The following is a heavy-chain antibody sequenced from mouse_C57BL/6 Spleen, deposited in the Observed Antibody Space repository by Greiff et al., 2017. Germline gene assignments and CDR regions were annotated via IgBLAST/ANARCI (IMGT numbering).Heavy chain of an antibody. Sequence: EVQGVESGGGLVKPGGSLKLSCAASGFTFSSYAMSWVRQTPEKRLEWVATISDGGSYTYYPDNVKGRFTISRDNAKNNLYLQMSHLKSEDTAMXYCARAGYDYGGGFAYWGQGTLVTVSA. D-gene: IGHD2-4*01. CDR1: GFTFSSYA. CDR3: ARAGYDYGGGFAY. CDR2: ISDGGSYT. V-gene: IGHV5-4*01. J-gene: IGHJ3*01.